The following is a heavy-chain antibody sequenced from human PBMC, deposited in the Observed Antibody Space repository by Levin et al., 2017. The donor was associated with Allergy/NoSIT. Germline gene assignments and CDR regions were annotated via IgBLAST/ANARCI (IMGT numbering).Heavy chain of an antibody. CDR2: IDSDGSIT. CDR3: AREHRTSDGMDV. J-gene: IGHJ6*02. Sequence: HGESLKISCVASEFTFSNYWMHWVRQAPGKGLVWVSRIDSDGSITTYADSVKGRFTISRDNAKNTLFLQMNSLRAEDTAVYYCAREHRTSDGMDVWGQGTTVTVSS. CDR1: EFTFSNYW. D-gene: IGHD1-14*01. V-gene: IGHV3-74*01.